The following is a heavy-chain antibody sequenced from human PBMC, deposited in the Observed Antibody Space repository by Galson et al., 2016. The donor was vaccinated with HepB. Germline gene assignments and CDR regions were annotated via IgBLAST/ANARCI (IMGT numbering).Heavy chain of an antibody. Sequence: SVKVSCKASGYTFASYGISWARQAPGQGLEWMGWISAYNGNTNYAQKLQGRVTMTTDTSTSTAYMELRSLRSDDTAVYYCARDWLVAVFDYWGQGTLVTVSS. J-gene: IGHJ4*02. D-gene: IGHD6-19*01. CDR1: GYTFASYG. CDR3: ARDWLVAVFDY. CDR2: ISAYNGNT. V-gene: IGHV1-18*01.